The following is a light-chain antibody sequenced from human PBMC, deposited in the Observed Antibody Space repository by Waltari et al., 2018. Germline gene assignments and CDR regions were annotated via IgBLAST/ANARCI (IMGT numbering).Light chain of an antibody. CDR1: QSVSSN. CDR2: DAS. V-gene: IGKV3-11*01. J-gene: IGKJ4*01. CDR3: QHRSNWPLT. Sequence: EIVLTQSPATLSLSPGERATLSCRASQSVSSNVAWYQQKTGQAPRLLIYDASTRATGIPARFSGSGSGTDFTLTISSLEPEDFALYYCQHRSNWPLTFGGGTKVEIK.